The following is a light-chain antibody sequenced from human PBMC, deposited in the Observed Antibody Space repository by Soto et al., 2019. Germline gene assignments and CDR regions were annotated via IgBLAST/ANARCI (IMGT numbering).Light chain of an antibody. J-gene: IGLJ7*01. CDR3: AAWDDSVNGRV. CDR2: DND. V-gene: IGLV1-44*01. Sequence: QPVLTQPPSASGTPGQRVTISCSGSSSNIASSPVNWYQQVPGTAPKLLIYDNDQRESGVSDRLSGSKSGTSASLAISGLQSEDEADYYCAAWDDSVNGRVFGGGTQLTVL. CDR1: SSNIASSP.